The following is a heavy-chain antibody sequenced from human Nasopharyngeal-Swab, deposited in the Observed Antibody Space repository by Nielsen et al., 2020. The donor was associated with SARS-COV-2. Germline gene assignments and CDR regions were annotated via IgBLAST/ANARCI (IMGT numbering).Heavy chain of an antibody. CDR1: GFTFSSYW. V-gene: IGHV3-7*03. CDR3: ARVGLGYNWNYFDPYYYYGMDV. J-gene: IGHJ6*02. CDR2: TKQDGSEK. D-gene: IGHD1-7*01. Sequence: GGSLRLSCAASGFTFSSYWMSWVRQAPGKGLEWVANTKQDGSEKYYVDSVKGRFTISRDNAKNSLYLQMNSLRAEDTAVYYCARVGLGYNWNYFDPYYYYGMDVWGQGTTVTVSS.